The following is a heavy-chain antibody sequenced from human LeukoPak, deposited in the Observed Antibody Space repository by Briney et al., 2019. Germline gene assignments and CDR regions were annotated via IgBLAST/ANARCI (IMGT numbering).Heavy chain of an antibody. Sequence: SVTVSFKATVYTFTGNYLHWVRQPPAQGLEWLGLINPNSGGRNYARKFQGRVTMTRDTSISTAYMELSRLRSGDTDVYYCARENYGSGIIRFYFDYWGQGTLVTVSS. CDR1: VYTFTGNY. CDR2: INPNSGGR. CDR3: ARENYGSGIIRFYFDY. V-gene: IGHV1-2*02. J-gene: IGHJ4*02. D-gene: IGHD3-10*01.